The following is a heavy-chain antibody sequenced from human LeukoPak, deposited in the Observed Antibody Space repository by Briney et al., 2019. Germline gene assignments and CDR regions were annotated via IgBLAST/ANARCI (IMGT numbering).Heavy chain of an antibody. Sequence: GEPLKISCKGSGYSFTSYWIGWVRQMPGKGLEWMGIIYPGDSDTRYSPSFQGQVTISADKSISTAYLQWSSLKASDTAMYYCARAGRGYCSGGSCYSGWFDPWGQGTLVTVSS. J-gene: IGHJ5*02. D-gene: IGHD2-15*01. V-gene: IGHV5-51*01. CDR1: GYSFTSYW. CDR3: ARAGRGYCSGGSCYSGWFDP. CDR2: IYPGDSDT.